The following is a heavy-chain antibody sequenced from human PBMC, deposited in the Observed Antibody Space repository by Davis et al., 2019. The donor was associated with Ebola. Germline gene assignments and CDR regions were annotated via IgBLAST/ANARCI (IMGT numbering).Heavy chain of an antibody. Sequence: GESLKISCAASGFTFSSYAMSWVRQAPGKGLEWVSAISGSGGSTYYADSVKGRFTISRDNSKNTLYLQMNSLRPEDTAAYYCAQDLRDGCCDYWGQGTLVTVSS. CDR3: AQDLRDGCCDY. CDR1: GFTFSSYA. CDR2: ISGSGGST. D-gene: IGHD5-24*01. J-gene: IGHJ4*02. V-gene: IGHV3-23*01.